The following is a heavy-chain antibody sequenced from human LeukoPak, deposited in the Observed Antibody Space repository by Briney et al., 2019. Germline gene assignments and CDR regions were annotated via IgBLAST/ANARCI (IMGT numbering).Heavy chain of an antibody. CDR3: ARDNWILEWLGDWFDP. Sequence: SETLSLTCTVSGGSISSYYWSWIRQPAGKGLEWIGRIYTSGSTNYNPSLKSRVTMSVDTSKNQFSLKLSSVTAADTAVYYCARDNWILEWLGDWFDPWGQGTLVTVSS. CDR2: IYTSGST. CDR1: GGSISSYY. D-gene: IGHD3-3*01. V-gene: IGHV4-4*07. J-gene: IGHJ5*02.